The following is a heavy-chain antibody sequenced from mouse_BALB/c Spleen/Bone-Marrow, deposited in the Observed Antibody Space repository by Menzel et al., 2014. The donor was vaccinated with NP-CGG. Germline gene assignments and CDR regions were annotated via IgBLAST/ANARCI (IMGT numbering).Heavy chain of an antibody. Sequence: VQLQQSGPELVKPGASVKISCKASGYSFTGYFMNRVMQSHGKSLEWIGRINPYNGDTFYNQKFKDKATLTIDKSSSTAHRELRSLASEDSAVYYCARIYDYDRGAWFAYWGQGTLVTVSA. V-gene: IGHV1-20*02. CDR1: GYSFTGYF. CDR3: ARIYDYDRGAWFAY. CDR2: INPYNGDT. D-gene: IGHD2-4*01. J-gene: IGHJ3*01.